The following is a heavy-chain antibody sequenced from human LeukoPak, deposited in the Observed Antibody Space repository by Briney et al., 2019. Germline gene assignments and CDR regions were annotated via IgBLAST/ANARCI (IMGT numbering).Heavy chain of an antibody. CDR2: INYSGGST. D-gene: IGHD5-24*01. CDR1: EFTFSSYA. V-gene: IGHV3-23*01. Sequence: GRSLRLSCAASEFTFSSYAMSWVRQAPGKGLEWVSSINYSGGSTYYADSVKGRFTVSRDNSKNTLYLQMNSLRAEDTAVYHCAKEGDGYITWGQGTLVTVSS. J-gene: IGHJ4*02. CDR3: AKEGDGYIT.